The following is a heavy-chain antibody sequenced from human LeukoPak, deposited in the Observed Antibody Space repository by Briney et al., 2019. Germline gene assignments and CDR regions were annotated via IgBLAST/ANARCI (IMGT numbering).Heavy chain of an antibody. CDR1: GFTFSSYG. Sequence: GGSLRLSCAASGFTFSSYGMHWVRQAPGKGLEWVAFIRYDGSNKYYADSVKGRFTISRDNSKNTLYLQMNSLRAEDTAVYYCVKMSYCSGGSCYSLAAFDIWGQGTMVTVSS. CDR2: IRYDGSNK. CDR3: VKMSYCSGGSCYSLAAFDI. J-gene: IGHJ3*02. V-gene: IGHV3-30*02. D-gene: IGHD2-15*01.